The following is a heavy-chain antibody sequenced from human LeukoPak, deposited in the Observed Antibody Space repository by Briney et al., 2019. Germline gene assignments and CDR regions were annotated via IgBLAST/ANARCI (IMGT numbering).Heavy chain of an antibody. CDR3: TKDAVGYCSSTSCYDSYTSYFDY. V-gene: IGHV3-23*01. Sequence: GGSLRLSCAASGFTFSSYAMSWVRQAPGKGLEWVSAISGSGGSTYYADSVKGRFTISRDNSKNTLYLQMNSLRAEDTAVYYCTKDAVGYCSSTSCYDSYTSYFDYWGQGTLVTVSS. J-gene: IGHJ4*02. D-gene: IGHD2-2*01. CDR2: ISGSGGST. CDR1: GFTFSSYA.